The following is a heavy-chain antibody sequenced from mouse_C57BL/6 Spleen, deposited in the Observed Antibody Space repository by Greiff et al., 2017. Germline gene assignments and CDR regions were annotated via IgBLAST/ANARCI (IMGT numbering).Heavy chain of an antibody. CDR2: ISSGSSTI. CDR1: GFTFSDYG. CDR3: ARDSNFHYYAMDY. J-gene: IGHJ4*01. V-gene: IGHV5-17*01. D-gene: IGHD2-5*01. Sequence: EVKVVESGGGLVKPGGSLKLSCAASGFTFSDYGMHWVRQAPEKGLEWVAYISSGSSTIYYADTVKGRFTISRDNAKNTLFLQMTSLRSEDTAMYYCARDSNFHYYAMDYWGQGTSVTVSS.